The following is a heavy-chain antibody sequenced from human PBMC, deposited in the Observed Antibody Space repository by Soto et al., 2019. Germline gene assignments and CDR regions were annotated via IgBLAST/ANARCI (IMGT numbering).Heavy chain of an antibody. D-gene: IGHD6-19*01. V-gene: IGHV3-30*18. Sequence: VQRVESGGGVVQPGRSLRLSCAASGFTFSAYAMHWVLQAPGKGLEWVAVVSHDGRNTHYADSVKGRFTISRDSSKNTVSLEMTSLRAEDTAVYYCAKGGRQWLVTSDFNYWGQGALVTVSS. CDR2: VSHDGRNT. CDR3: AKGGRQWLVTSDFNY. J-gene: IGHJ4*02. CDR1: GFTFSAYA.